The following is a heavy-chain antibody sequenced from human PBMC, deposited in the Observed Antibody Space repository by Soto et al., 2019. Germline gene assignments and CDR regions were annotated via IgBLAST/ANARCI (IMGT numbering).Heavy chain of an antibody. CDR2: SYSSGSA. Sequence: VRLQESGPGLVEPSETLSLTCSVSGDSINNYYWSWIRQPAGKGLEWIGRSYSSGSANYTPSLKTRGTVSVDTSKNQVFLSVTSVTAADTAVYFCARGGTRSADLPTYWGQGIQVIVSS. CDR3: ARGGTRSADLPTY. D-gene: IGHD1-1*01. CDR1: GDSINNYY. J-gene: IGHJ4*02. V-gene: IGHV4-4*07.